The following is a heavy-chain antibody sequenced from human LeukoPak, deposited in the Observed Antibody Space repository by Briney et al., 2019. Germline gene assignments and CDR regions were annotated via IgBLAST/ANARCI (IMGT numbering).Heavy chain of an antibody. V-gene: IGHV4-59*07. J-gene: IGHJ5*02. Sequence: TDTVSLTCTVSGGSISSYYWSWIRQPPGQGLEWIGYIYYSGSTNYNPSLKSRVTITVDTSKNQFSLKLSSVTAADTAVYYCARHRSLCEPLNWFDPWGQGTLVTVSS. D-gene: IGHD3-16*01. CDR1: GGSISSYY. CDR3: ARHRSLCEPLNWFDP. CDR2: IYYSGST.